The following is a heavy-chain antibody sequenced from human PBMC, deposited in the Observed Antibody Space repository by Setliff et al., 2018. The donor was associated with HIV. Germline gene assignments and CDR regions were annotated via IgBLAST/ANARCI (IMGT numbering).Heavy chain of an antibody. CDR3: ARDISKDV. CDR1: GFTFSTYG. Sequence: GGSLRLSCAASGFTFSTYGMSWVRQAPGKGLEWVSAISGSGHTTYYADSVKGRFTISRDNSKNTLYLQMNRLRVEDTAVYYCARDISKDVWGKGTTVTVSS. D-gene: IGHD3-10*01. CDR2: ISGSGHTT. V-gene: IGHV3-23*01. J-gene: IGHJ6*04.